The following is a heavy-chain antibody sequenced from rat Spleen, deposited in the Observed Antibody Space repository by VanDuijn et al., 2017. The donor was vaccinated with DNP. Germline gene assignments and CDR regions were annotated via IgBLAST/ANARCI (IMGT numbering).Heavy chain of an antibody. V-gene: IGHV5S10*01. Sequence: EVQLVESGGDLVQSGRSLKVSCAASGFTFSDYNMAWVRQAPKKGLEWVATITYDGSRTYCRDSAKGRFTISRNNAKSTLYLQMDSLRSEDTATYYCARQRWYYSGEGMDYWGQGVMVTVSS. D-gene: IGHD1-1*01. CDR2: ITYDGSRT. J-gene: IGHJ2*01. CDR1: GFTFSDYN. CDR3: ARQRWYYSGEGMDY.